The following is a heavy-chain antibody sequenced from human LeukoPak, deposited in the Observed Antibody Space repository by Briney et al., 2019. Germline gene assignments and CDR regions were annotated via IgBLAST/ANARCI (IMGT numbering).Heavy chain of an antibody. D-gene: IGHD6-13*01. CDR2: IYHSGST. J-gene: IGHJ4*02. CDR3: ARAGYSSSWYAQFPFSFDY. Sequence: SETLSLTCTVSGYSISSGYYWGWIRQPPGKGLEWIGSIYHSGSTYYNPSLKSRVTISVDTSKNQFSLKLSSVTAADTAVYYCARAGYSSSWYAQFPFSFDYWGQGTLVTVSS. V-gene: IGHV4-38-2*02. CDR1: GYSISSGYY.